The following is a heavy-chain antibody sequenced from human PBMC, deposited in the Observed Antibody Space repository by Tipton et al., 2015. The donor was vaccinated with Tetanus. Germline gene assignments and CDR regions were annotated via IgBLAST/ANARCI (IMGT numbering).Heavy chain of an antibody. V-gene: IGHV4-30-4*01. CDR2: IYYRGST. CDR3: AREQGITGGGMGSYFGRYV. CDR1: GDSLSNGDYY. J-gene: IGHJ6*02. D-gene: IGHD3-16*01. Sequence: TLSLTCTVSGDSLSNGDYYWSWIRQPPGKGLESIGYIYYRGSTYYNPSLKSRVTISVDTSKNQFSLRLSSVTAAGTAVYYCAREQGITGGGMGSYFGRYVWGQGPTVSVSS.